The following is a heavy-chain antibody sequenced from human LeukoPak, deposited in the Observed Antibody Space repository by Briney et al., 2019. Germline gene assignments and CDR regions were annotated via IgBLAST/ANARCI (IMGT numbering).Heavy chain of an antibody. D-gene: IGHD2-2*01. CDR2: INHSGST. CDR1: GGSFSGYY. V-gene: IGHV4-34*01. J-gene: IGHJ4*02. Sequence: SETLSLTCAVYGGSFSGYYWSWLRQPPGKGLEWIGEINHSGSTNYNPSLKSRVPISVDTSKNQLSLRLSSVTAADTAVYYCARGREELVVPAYYFDYWGQGTLVTVSS. CDR3: ARGREELVVPAYYFDY.